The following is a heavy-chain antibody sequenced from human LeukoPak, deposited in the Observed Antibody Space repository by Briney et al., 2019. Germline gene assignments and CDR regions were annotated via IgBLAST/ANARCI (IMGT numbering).Heavy chain of an antibody. CDR1: GFTFSSYA. V-gene: IGHV3-30-3*01. D-gene: IGHD6-19*01. CDR3: TTLNQDGWYFRY. CDR2: ISYDGNNK. J-gene: IGHJ4*02. Sequence: GGSLRLSCVASGFTFSSYATHWFRQAPGKGLEWVGVISYDGNNKFYADSVRGRFTISRDDAKNTVYLQMNNLRAEDTAVYYCTTLNQDGWYFRYWGQGTLVTVSS.